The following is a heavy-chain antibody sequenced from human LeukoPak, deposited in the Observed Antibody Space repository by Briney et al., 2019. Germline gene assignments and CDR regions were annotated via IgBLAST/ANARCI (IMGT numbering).Heavy chain of an antibody. D-gene: IGHD3-10*01. CDR3: ARDQGRGTFDY. V-gene: IGHV1-69*04. Sequence: GASVKVSCKASGGTFSSYAISWVRQAPGQGLEWMGRIIPILGIANYAQKFQGRVTITADKSTSTAYMELSSLRSEDTAVYYCARDQGRGTFDYWGQGTLVTVSS. CDR1: GGTFSSYA. J-gene: IGHJ4*02. CDR2: IIPILGIA.